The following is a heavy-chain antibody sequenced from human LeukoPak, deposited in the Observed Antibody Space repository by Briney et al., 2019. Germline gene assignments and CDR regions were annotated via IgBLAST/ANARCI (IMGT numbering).Heavy chain of an antibody. Sequence: GESLKISCKGSGYSFTSYWSGWVRQMPGKGLEWMGIIYTGDSDTRYSPSFQGQVTMSADKSTNTAYLQWSSLKASDSALYYCATPYPREYCSSTTCYFNYWGQGTLVTVSS. CDR3: ATPYPREYCSSTTCYFNY. CDR1: GYSFTSYW. V-gene: IGHV5-51*01. CDR2: IYTGDSDT. J-gene: IGHJ4*02. D-gene: IGHD2-2*01.